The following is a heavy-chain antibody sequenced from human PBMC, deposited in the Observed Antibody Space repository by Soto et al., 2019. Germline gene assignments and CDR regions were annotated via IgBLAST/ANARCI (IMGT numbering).Heavy chain of an antibody. CDR1: GFSFGDYH. Sequence: EVQLVESGGGLVQPGRSLRLSCTASGFSFGDYHMSWLRRAPGKGLEWIGFIRSKGHGGTTTYAASVKGRLTISRDDSKNTAYLQMDSLKIEDTAIYYCTRVVVEATIIDYWGRGTLVTVSS. J-gene: IGHJ4*02. CDR3: TRVVVEATIIDY. D-gene: IGHD1-26*01. V-gene: IGHV3-49*03. CDR2: IRSKGHGGTT.